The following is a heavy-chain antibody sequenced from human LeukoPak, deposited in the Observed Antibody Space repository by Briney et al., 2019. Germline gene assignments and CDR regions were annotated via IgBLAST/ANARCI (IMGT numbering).Heavy chain of an antibody. CDR1: GFTFGSYA. CDR3: ARGFRSSSSEIDY. V-gene: IGHV3-30*04. J-gene: IGHJ4*02. D-gene: IGHD6-6*01. CDR2: ISYDGSNK. Sequence: GRSLRLSCAASGFTFGSYAMHWVRQAPGKGLEWVAVISYDGSNKYYADSVKGRFTISRDNSKNTLYLQMNSLRAEDTAVYYCARGFRSSSSEIDYWGQGTLVTVSS.